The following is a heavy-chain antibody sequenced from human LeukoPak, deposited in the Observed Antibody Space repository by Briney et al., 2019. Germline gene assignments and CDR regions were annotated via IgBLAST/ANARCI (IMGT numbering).Heavy chain of an antibody. CDR3: ATLDLPPSTAAVAS. CDR1: GYTLSELS. CDR2: FVLEDGER. J-gene: IGHJ5*01. Sequence: ASVKVSCKLSGYTLSELSIHWVRQGPGKGLEWMAGFVLEDGERIYAQKFRGRVRVTEDTSTDTAYMELSSLRSEDTAVYYCATLDLPPSTAAVASWGQGTLVTVSS. V-gene: IGHV1-24*01. D-gene: IGHD6-13*01.